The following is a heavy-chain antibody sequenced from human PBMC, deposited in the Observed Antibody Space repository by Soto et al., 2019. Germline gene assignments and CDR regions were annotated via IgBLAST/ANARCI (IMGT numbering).Heavy chain of an antibody. V-gene: IGHV3-11*06. D-gene: IGHD1-20*01. CDR1: GFTFSDYY. CDR3: ARGITGTTYYYGMDV. J-gene: IGHJ6*02. Sequence: QVQLVESGGGLVKPGGSLRLSCAASGFTFSDYYMSWIRQAPGMGLEWVSYISSSSSYTNYADSVKGRFTISRDNAKNSLYLQMNSLRAEDTAVYYCARGITGTTYYYGMDVWGQGTTVTVSS. CDR2: ISSSSSYT.